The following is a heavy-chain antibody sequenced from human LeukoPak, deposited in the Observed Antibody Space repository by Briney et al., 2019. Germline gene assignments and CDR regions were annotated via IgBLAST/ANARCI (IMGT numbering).Heavy chain of an antibody. CDR1: GFTFSSYG. Sequence: KAGGSLRLSCAASGFTFSSYGMHWVRQAPGKGLEWVAVISYDGSNKYYADSVKGRFTISRDNSRNTLYLQMNSLRAEDTAVYYCAKDLSEAVAGFDYWGQGTLVTVSS. V-gene: IGHV3-30*18. J-gene: IGHJ4*02. D-gene: IGHD6-19*01. CDR3: AKDLSEAVAGFDY. CDR2: ISYDGSNK.